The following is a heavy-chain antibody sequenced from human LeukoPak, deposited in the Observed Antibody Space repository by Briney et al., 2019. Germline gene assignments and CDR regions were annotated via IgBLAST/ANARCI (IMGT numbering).Heavy chain of an antibody. CDR3: ARVPHYCSGGSCYSWFLENWFDP. J-gene: IGHJ5*02. D-gene: IGHD2-15*01. V-gene: IGHV1-18*01. CDR1: GYTFTSYG. Sequence: ASVKVSCKASGYTFTSYGISWVRQAPGQGLECMGWISAYNGNKNYAQKLQDRVTRTTDTSTSTANMELRSLRSDDTAVYYCARVPHYCSGGSCYSWFLENWFDPWGQGTLVTVSS. CDR2: ISAYNGNK.